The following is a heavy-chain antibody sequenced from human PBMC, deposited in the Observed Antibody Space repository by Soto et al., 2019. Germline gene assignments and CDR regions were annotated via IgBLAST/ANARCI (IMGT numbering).Heavy chain of an antibody. CDR3: ESAGSGLHAPDYYYYGMDV. CDR2: IWYDGSNK. CDR1: GFTFSSYG. J-gene: IGHJ6*02. D-gene: IGHD3-3*01. Sequence: QVQLVESGGGVVQPGRSLRLSCAASGFTFSSYGMHWVRQAPGKGLEWVAVIWYDGSNKYYADSVKGRFTISRDNSKNTLYMEMNSLRAEDTAVYYCESAGSGLHAPDYYYYGMDVWGQGTTVTVSS. V-gene: IGHV3-33*01.